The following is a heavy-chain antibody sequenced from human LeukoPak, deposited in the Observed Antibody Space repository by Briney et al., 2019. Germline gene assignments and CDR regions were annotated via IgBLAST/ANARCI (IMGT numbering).Heavy chain of an antibody. J-gene: IGHJ4*02. Sequence: SGGSLRLSCEGSAFIFSGHWMNWVRQAPGKGLEWVSTISSTSDTYKYYANSVRGRFTISRDNAKNSLYLQMIGLRAEDTGIYFCARGTTWSPLDFDYWGQGTQVTVSS. CDR2: ISSTSDTYK. CDR3: ARGTTWSPLDFDY. CDR1: AFIFSGHW. V-gene: IGHV3-21*01. D-gene: IGHD3-3*01.